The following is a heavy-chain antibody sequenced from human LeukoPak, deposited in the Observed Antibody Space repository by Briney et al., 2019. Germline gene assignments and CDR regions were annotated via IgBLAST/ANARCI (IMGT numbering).Heavy chain of an antibody. Sequence: SETLSLTCTVSGYSISSGYYWGWIRQPPGKGLEWIGSNYHSGSTYYNPSLKSRVTISVDTSKIQFSLKLSSVTAADTAVYYCARDLPPRGRYYDSSGSKPDNWFDPWGQGTLVTVSS. J-gene: IGHJ5*02. CDR3: ARDLPPRGRYYDSSGSKPDNWFDP. D-gene: IGHD3-22*01. V-gene: IGHV4-38-2*02. CDR1: GYSISSGYY. CDR2: NYHSGST.